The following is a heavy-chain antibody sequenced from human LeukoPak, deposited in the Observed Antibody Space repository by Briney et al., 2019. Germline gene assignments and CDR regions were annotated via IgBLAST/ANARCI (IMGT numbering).Heavy chain of an antibody. J-gene: IGHJ3*02. V-gene: IGHV3-74*01. D-gene: IGHD3-3*01. CDR1: GFTFSSYW. CDR3: ARAISYDSRGGPAFDI. CDR2: INTDGSST. Sequence: GRSLRLSCAASGFTFSSYWMHWVRQAPGKGLVWVSRINTDGSSTTYADSVKGRFTISRDNAKNTLYLQMNSLRAEDTAVYYCARAISYDSRGGPAFDIWGQGTMVTVSS.